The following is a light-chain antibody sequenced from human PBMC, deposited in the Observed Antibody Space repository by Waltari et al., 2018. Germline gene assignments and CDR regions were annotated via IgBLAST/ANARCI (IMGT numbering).Light chain of an antibody. CDR1: QSLLHSNGNTY. CDR3: MQALQTPRT. CDR2: LGS. Sequence: DVVMTQSPLSLPVTPGEPASISCSSTQSLLHSNGNTYLDWYLQKPGQSPQLLIYLGSNRASGVPDRFSGSGSGTDFTLKISRVEAEDVGVYYCMQALQTPRTFGQGTRLEIK. J-gene: IGKJ5*01. V-gene: IGKV2-28*01.